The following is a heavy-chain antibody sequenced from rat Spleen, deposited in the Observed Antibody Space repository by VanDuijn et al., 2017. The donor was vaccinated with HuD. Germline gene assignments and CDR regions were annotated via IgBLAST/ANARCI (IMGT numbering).Heavy chain of an antibody. CDR1: GFSLSRNG. D-gene: IGHD1-2*01. CDR2: ISSDGTT. CDR3: ASSYMPFDY. V-gene: IGHV2S8*01. Sequence: QVQLKESGPGLMQPSETLSLTCTVSGFSLSRNGVGWVRQPLGKGLEWITAISSDGTTYYNSPLKSRLSISRDTSKSQVFLTMDSLQTEDTATYYCASSYMPFDYWGQGVMVTVSS. J-gene: IGHJ2*01.